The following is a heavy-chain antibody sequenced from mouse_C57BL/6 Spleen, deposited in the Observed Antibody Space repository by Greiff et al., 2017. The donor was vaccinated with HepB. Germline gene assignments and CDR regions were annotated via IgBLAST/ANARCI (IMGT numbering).Heavy chain of an antibody. CDR3: ARSSNYPYDYFDY. D-gene: IGHD2-5*01. J-gene: IGHJ2*01. CDR2: IDPSDSET. V-gene: IGHV1-52*01. Sequence: QVQLQQSGAELVRPGSSVKLSCKASGYTFTSYWMHWVKQRPIQGLEWIGNIDPSDSETHYNQKFKDKATLTVDKSSSTAYMQLSSLTSEDSAVYYCARSSNYPYDYFDYWGQGTTLTVSS. CDR1: GYTFTSYW.